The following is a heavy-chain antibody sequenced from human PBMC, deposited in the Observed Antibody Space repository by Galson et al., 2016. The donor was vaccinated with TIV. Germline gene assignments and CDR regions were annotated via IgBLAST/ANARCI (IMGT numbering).Heavy chain of an antibody. CDR1: GYIFINYY. CDR2: FNPDSGAT. CDR3: ARVNWVRAFYY. J-gene: IGHJ4*02. V-gene: IGHV1-2*02. D-gene: IGHD7-27*01. Sequence: SCKASGYIFINYYIHWVRQAPGQGLEWLGWFNPDSGATQYAQKFQGRVTMTRDTSISTAYMELRRLISDDTAVYYCARVNWVRAFYYWGQGTQVTVSS.